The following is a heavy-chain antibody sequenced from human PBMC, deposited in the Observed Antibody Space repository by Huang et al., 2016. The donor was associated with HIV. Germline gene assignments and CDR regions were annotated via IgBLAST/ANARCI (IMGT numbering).Heavy chain of an antibody. V-gene: IGHV4-34*02. CDR2: INHIGNT. CDR1: GGSFSAYY. Sequence: QVHLQQWGTGLLKPSETLSLTCAVYGGSFSAYYWTWIRQPPGKGLEWIGEINHIGNTNYNPSLRSRVTISVDTSKSQFSLNMTSVTAADTALYYCARKVHFLGSGVIFTWGQGTLVTVSS. J-gene: IGHJ4*02. D-gene: IGHD3-10*01. CDR3: ARKVHFLGSGVIFT.